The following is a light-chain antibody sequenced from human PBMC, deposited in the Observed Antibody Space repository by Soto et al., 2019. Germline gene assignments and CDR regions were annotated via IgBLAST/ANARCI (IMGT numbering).Light chain of an antibody. V-gene: IGLV2-14*01. CDR2: EVT. J-gene: IGLJ1*01. CDR3: CSFTSSNTYV. CDR1: SSDVGAYKY. Sequence: QSALTQPASVSGSPGQSITISCTGTSSDVGAYKYVSWFQQHPGKAPKLMLYEVTDRPSGVSDRFSGSKSGNTASLTISGLQAEDEADYYCCSFTSSNTYVFGTGTKLTVL.